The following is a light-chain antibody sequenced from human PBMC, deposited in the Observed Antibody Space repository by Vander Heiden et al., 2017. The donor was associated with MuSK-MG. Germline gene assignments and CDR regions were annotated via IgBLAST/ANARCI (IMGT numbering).Light chain of an antibody. CDR2: GAS. Sequence: DIQMTQSPSSLPASVGDGVNITCRASQTINTYLHWYQHTAGKPPKLLIYGASSLHSGVPSRFSGSGSGTDFTLTITKLQPEDFSTYYCQQSHSSPWTFGRGTMVEVK. CDR1: QTINTY. V-gene: IGKV1-39*01. J-gene: IGKJ1*01. CDR3: QQSHSSPWT.